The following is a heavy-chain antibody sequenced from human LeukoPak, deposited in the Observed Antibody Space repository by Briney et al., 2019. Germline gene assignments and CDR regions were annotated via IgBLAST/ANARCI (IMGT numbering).Heavy chain of an antibody. V-gene: IGHV3-23*01. Sequence: GGSLRLSCAASGFTFSSYAMSWVRQAPGKGLEWVSAISGSGGSTYYADSVKGRFTISRDNSKNTLYLQMNSLRAEDTAVYYCAKASPYYEFWSGQGGFDYWGQGTLVTVSS. CDR2: ISGSGGST. CDR1: GFTFSSYA. D-gene: IGHD3-3*01. J-gene: IGHJ4*02. CDR3: AKASPYYEFWSGQGGFDY.